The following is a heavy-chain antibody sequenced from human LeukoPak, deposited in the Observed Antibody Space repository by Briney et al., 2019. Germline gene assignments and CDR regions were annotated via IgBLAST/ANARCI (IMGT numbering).Heavy chain of an antibody. J-gene: IGHJ6*03. V-gene: IGHV4-38-2*02. Sequence: SETLSLTCTVSGYSISSGYFWGWIRQPPGKGLEWIGEINHSGSTNYNPSLKSRVTISVDTSKNQFSLKLSSVTAADTAVYYCARNGAVAGTIYYYHYMDVWGKGTTVTVSS. CDR1: GYSISSGYF. CDR3: ARNGAVAGTIYYYHYMDV. D-gene: IGHD6-19*01. CDR2: INHSGST.